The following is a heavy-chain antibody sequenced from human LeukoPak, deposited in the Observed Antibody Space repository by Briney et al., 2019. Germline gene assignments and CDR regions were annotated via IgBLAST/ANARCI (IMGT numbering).Heavy chain of an antibody. CDR3: ARERLGGVDY. CDR2: ISSSSSTI. D-gene: IGHD5-12*01. V-gene: IGHV3-48*01. Sequence: GGSLRLSCAASGFTFSSYSMNWVRQAPGKGLEWVSYISSSSSTIYYADSVRGRFTISRDNAKNSLYLQMNSLRAEDTAVYYCARERLGGVDYWGQGTLVTVSS. J-gene: IGHJ4*02. CDR1: GFTFSSYS.